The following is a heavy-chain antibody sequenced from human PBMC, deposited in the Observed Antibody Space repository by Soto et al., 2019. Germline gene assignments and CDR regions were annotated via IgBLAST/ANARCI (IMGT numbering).Heavy chain of an antibody. CDR3: ARSLNEGHCTITGCYTIPLYGMDV. CDR2: INPNSGGT. D-gene: IGHD2-2*02. CDR1: GYTFSGYY. J-gene: IGHJ6*03. Sequence: ASVKVSCKPSGYTFSGYYIHWLRQAPGQGLEWMGWINPNSGGTNYAQKFQGRVTVTRDTPTSTAYMELSRLTSDDTAVYYCARSLNEGHCTITGCYTIPLYGMDVWGKGTTRIGSS. V-gene: IGHV1-2*02.